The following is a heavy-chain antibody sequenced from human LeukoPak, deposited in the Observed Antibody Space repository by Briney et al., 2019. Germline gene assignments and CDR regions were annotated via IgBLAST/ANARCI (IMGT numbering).Heavy chain of an antibody. J-gene: IGHJ4*02. CDR2: INHSGST. CDR1: GGSFSGYY. Sequence: SETLSLTCAVYGGSFSGYYWSWIRQPPGKGLEWIGEINHSGSTNYNPSLKSRATISVDTSKNQFSLKLSSVTAADTAVYYCARGYNYYDSSGYWNYWGQGTLVTVSS. V-gene: IGHV4-34*01. CDR3: ARGYNYYDSSGYWNY. D-gene: IGHD3-22*01.